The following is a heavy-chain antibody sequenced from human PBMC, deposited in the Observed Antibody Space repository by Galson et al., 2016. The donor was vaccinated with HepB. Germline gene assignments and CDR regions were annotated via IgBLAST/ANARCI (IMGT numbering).Heavy chain of an antibody. CDR1: GGYIRSGGYS. CDR2: IYYSGST. V-gene: IGHV4-30-2*01. J-gene: IGHJ3*02. D-gene: IGHD4-23*01. CDR3: ARTIGNLPNDPFDI. Sequence: TLSPTCAVSGGYIRSGGYSWSWIRQPPGRGLEWIGYIYYSGSTHYNPSLKSRVTISVDLSKNQFSLNLASVTAADTAVYFCARTIGNLPNDPFDIWGQGTMVTVSS.